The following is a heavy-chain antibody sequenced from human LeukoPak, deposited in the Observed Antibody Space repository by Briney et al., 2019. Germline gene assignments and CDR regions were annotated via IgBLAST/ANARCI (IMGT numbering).Heavy chain of an antibody. V-gene: IGHV4-59*12. Sequence: PSETLSLTCIVSGGSISSDYWSWIRQSPGKGLEWIGYIYYSGSTNYNPSLKSRVTISVDTSKNQFSLKLSSVTAADTAVYYCARDGPLYSSSWYLDYWGQGTLVTVSS. D-gene: IGHD6-13*01. CDR1: GGSISSDY. J-gene: IGHJ4*02. CDR3: ARDGPLYSSSWYLDY. CDR2: IYYSGST.